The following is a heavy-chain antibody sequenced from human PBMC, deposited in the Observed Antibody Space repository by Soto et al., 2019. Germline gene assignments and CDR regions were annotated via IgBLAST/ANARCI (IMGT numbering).Heavy chain of an antibody. CDR3: AGDELELGAFDI. J-gene: IGHJ3*02. CDR2: IIPIFGTA. D-gene: IGHD1-7*01. CDR1: GGTFSSYA. Sequence: SVKVSCKASGGTFSSYAISWVRQAPGQGLEWMGGIIPIFGTANYAQKFQGRVTITADESTSTAYMELSSLRSEDTAVYYCAGDELELGAFDIWGQGTTVTVSS. V-gene: IGHV1-69*13.